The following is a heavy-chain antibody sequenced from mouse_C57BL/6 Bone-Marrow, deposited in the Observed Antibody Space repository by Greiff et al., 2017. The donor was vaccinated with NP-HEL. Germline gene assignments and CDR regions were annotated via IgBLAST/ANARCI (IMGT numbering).Heavy chain of an antibody. CDR3: ARQDYGSSYGWYFDV. Sequence: EVKLVESGGGLVQPGGSLKLSCAGSGFTFSDYYMYWVRQTPEKRLEWVAYISNVGGSTYYPDTVKGRFTISRDNAKNTLYLQMSRLKSEDTAMYYCARQDYGSSYGWYFDVWGTGTTVTVSS. V-gene: IGHV5-12*01. D-gene: IGHD1-1*01. CDR1: GFTFSDYY. CDR2: ISNVGGST. J-gene: IGHJ1*03.